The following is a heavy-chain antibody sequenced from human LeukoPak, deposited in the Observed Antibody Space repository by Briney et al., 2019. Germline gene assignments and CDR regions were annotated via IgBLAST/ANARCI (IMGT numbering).Heavy chain of an antibody. V-gene: IGHV1-18*01. Sequence: ASVKVSCKASGYTFTSYGISWVRQAPGQGLEWMGWISAYNGNTNYAQELQGRVTMTTDTSTSTAYMELRSLRSDDTAVYYCARGGLTIFGVVIAVPFDYWGQGTLVTVSS. CDR2: ISAYNGNT. D-gene: IGHD3-3*01. CDR3: ARGGLTIFGVVIAVPFDY. J-gene: IGHJ4*02. CDR1: GYTFTSYG.